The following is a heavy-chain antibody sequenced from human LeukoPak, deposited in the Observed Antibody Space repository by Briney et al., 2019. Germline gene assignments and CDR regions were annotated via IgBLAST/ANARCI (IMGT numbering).Heavy chain of an antibody. D-gene: IGHD6-6*01. CDR2: ICPDGTVT. Sequence: GGSLRLSCAASGFTFSTYCMHWVRQAPGKGPMWVSRICPDGTVTNYADSVKARFIISRDNSKNTVCLQMNSLRVEDTAVYHCGKERYGSSSVVDYWGHGTLVTVSS. J-gene: IGHJ4*01. CDR1: GFTFSTYC. V-gene: IGHV3-74*01. CDR3: GKERYGSSSVVDY.